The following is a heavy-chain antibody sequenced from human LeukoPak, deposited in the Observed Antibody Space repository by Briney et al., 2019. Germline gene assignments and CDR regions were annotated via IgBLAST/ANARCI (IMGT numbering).Heavy chain of an antibody. V-gene: IGHV3-23*01. J-gene: IGHJ6*02. CDR3: AKRSDGDLQLLYYSGMDV. CDR2: ISGSGGSK. Sequence: AGGSLRLSCAASGFTFNSYAMSWVRQAPGKGLEWVSAISGSGGSKCYADSVKGRYTISRDNSKNTLYLQMHSLRAEDTAVYYCAKRSDGDLQLLYYSGMDVWGQGTTVTVSS. CDR1: GFTFNSYA. D-gene: IGHD2-21*01.